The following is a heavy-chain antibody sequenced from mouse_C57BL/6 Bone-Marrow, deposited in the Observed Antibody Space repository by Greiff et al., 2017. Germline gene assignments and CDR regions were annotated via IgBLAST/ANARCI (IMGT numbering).Heavy chain of an antibody. J-gene: IGHJ2*01. CDR2: IYPGDGDT. Sequence: VQLQQSGAELVKPGASVKISCKASGYAFSSYWMNWVKQRPGKGLEWIGQIYPGDGDTNYNGKFKGKATLTADKSSSTAYMQLSSLTSEASAVYFCARWGFITTVVADYWGQGTTLTVSS. V-gene: IGHV1-80*01. D-gene: IGHD1-1*01. CDR1: GYAFSSYW. CDR3: ARWGFITTVVADY.